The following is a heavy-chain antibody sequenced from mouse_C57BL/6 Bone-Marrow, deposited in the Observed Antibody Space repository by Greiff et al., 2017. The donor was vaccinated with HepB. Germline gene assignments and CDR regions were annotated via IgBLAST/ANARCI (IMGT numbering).Heavy chain of an antibody. J-gene: IGHJ2*01. Sequence: QVQLQQPGAELVMPGASVKLSCKASGYTFTSYWMHWVKQRPGQGLEWIGEIDPADSYTNYNEKFKGKSTLTVDKSSSTAYMHLSSLTSEDSAVYYCARSTTVVATHDSGGQGTPLTVSS. CDR1: GYTFTSYW. V-gene: IGHV1-69*01. CDR2: IDPADSYT. CDR3: ARSTTVVATHDS. D-gene: IGHD1-1*01.